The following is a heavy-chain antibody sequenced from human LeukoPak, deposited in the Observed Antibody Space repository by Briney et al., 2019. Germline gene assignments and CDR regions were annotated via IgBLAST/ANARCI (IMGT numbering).Heavy chain of an antibody. CDR2: IKQDGSEK. J-gene: IGHJ4*02. Sequence: PGGSLRLSCAASGFTFSSYWMSWVRQAPGKGLEWVANIKQDGSEKHYVDSVKGRFTISRDNAKNSLFLQMNSLRAEDTAVCYCARDSHPGYSNIWGQGTLVTVSS. D-gene: IGHD6-13*01. V-gene: IGHV3-7*03. CDR1: GFTFSSYW. CDR3: ARDSHPGYSNI.